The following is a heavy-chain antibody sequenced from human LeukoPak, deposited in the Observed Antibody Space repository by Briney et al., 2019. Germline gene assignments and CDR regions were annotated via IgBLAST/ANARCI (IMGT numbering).Heavy chain of an antibody. Sequence: ASVKVSCKASGYTFTSYGINWVRQAPGQGLEWMGWISAYNGNTDYAQYLQGRVTMTTDTSTSTAYMELRSLRSDDTAVYYCVRDPSNSSGRYAYFDYWGQGALVTVSS. CDR1: GYTFTSYG. CDR2: ISAYNGNT. CDR3: VRDPSNSSGRYAYFDY. V-gene: IGHV1-18*01. D-gene: IGHD3-22*01. J-gene: IGHJ4*02.